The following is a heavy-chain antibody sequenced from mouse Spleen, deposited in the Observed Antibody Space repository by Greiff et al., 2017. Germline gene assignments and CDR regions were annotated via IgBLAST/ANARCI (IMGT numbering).Heavy chain of an antibody. J-gene: IGHJ1*03. CDR1: GYAFSNSW. D-gene: IGHD1-2*01. CDR2: IYPGGGDT. V-gene: IGHV1-82*01. Sequence: VKVVESGPELVKPGASVKISCKASGYAFSNSWMNWVKQRPGKGLEWIGRIYPGGGDTNYNGKFKGKATLTADKSSSTAYMQLSSLTSEDSAVYFCARCATATYWYFDVWGTGTPVTVSS. CDR3: ARCATATYWYFDV.